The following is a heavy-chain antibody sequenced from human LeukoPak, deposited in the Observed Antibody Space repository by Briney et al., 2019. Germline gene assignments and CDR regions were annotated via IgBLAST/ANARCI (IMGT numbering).Heavy chain of an antibody. CDR2: INPSGGST. J-gene: IGHJ4*02. D-gene: IGHD3-10*01. CDR3: ARELMVWFGELSHFDY. Sequence: ASVKVSCKASGYTFISYYMHWVRQAPGQGLEWMGIINPSGGSTSYAQKFQGRVTMTRDTSTSTVYMELSSLRSEDTAVYYCARELMVWFGELSHFDYWGQGTLVTVSS. V-gene: IGHV1-46*01. CDR1: GYTFISYY.